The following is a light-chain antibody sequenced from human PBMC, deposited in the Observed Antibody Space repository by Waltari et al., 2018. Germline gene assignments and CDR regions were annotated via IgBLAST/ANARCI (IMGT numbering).Light chain of an antibody. J-gene: IGLJ2*01. CDR2: KNK. CDR1: SSNIGGNY. Sequence: QSVLTQPPSASGTPGQRVTVSCSGSSSNIGGNYVYWYQQSPGTAPKLLVYKNKQRRSGVPARVAGSKSGTSASLAISGLRSEDEADYCCATGDAILSGRVFGGGTKVTVL. CDR3: ATGDAILSGRV. V-gene: IGLV1-47*01.